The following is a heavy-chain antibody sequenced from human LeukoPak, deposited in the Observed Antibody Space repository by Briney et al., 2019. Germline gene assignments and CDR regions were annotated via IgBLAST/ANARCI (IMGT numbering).Heavy chain of an antibody. CDR1: GFTFRKYW. J-gene: IGHJ4*02. CDR2: INPDDGST. D-gene: IGHD3-10*01. Sequence: GGSLRLSCTASGFTFRKYWLHWVRQAPGKGLVWVSRINPDDGSTSYADSVKGRFTISRDSAKSTLYLQMNSLRVEDTAVYYCAREGASSLVRGVIGYWGPGTLVTVSS. CDR3: AREGASSLVRGVIGY. V-gene: IGHV3-74*01.